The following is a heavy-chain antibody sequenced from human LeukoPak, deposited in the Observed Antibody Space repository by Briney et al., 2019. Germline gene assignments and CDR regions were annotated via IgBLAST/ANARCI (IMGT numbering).Heavy chain of an antibody. D-gene: IGHD5-18*01. CDR2: IRYDGSNK. CDR1: GFTFSSYG. Sequence: GGSLRLSCAASGFTFSSYGMHWVRQAPGKGLEWVAFIRYDGSNKYYADSVKGRFTISRDNSKNTLYLQMNSLRAEDTAVYYCAKEGGYSYGYGTAHHPDYWGQGTLVTVSS. V-gene: IGHV3-30*02. CDR3: AKEGGYSYGYGTAHHPDY. J-gene: IGHJ4*02.